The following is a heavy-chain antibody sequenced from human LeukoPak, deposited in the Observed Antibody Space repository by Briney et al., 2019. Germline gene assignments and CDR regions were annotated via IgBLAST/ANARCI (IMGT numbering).Heavy chain of an antibody. CDR2: ISYDGSNK. Sequence: GGYLRLSCAASGFTFSSYAMHWVRQAPGKGLEWVAVISYDGSNKYYADSVKGRFTISRDNSKNTLYLQMNSLRAEDTAVYYCARELIVGATPRDYWGQGTLVTVSS. J-gene: IGHJ4*02. D-gene: IGHD1-26*01. V-gene: IGHV3-30-3*01. CDR3: ARELIVGATPRDY. CDR1: GFTFSSYA.